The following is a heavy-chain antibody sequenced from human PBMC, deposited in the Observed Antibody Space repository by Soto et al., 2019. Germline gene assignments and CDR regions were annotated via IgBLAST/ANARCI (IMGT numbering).Heavy chain of an antibody. J-gene: IGHJ4*02. Sequence: SETLSLTCTVSGSSINSSGYYWGWIRQPPGKGLEWIGSMFYGVSTYYNPSLKSRVTASVDTSKNQFSLNLRSVTAADTAVYYCARGQIQSDFDYWGQGSLVTVSS. V-gene: IGHV4-39*01. CDR1: GSSINSSGYY. CDR2: MFYGVST. D-gene: IGHD3-3*01. CDR3: ARGQIQSDFDY.